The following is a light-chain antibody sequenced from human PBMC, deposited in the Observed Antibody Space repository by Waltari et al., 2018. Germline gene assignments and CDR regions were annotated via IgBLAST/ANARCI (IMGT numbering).Light chain of an antibody. CDR2: KVS. Sequence: QPALPQPPSVSGSPGQSVPISCSGTRRAVGTYTRFPWYQQPPGTAPNLIILKVSCRPSGVPDRFSGSKSGSTASLTISGLQAEDEGDYYCSSYTPSATLLFGGGTKLTVL. V-gene: IGLV2-18*02. J-gene: IGLJ2*01. CDR3: SSYTPSATLL. CDR1: RRAVGTYTR.